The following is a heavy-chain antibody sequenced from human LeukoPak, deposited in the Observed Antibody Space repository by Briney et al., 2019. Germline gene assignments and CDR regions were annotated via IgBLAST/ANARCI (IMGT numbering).Heavy chain of an antibody. V-gene: IGHV4-30-4*08. Sequence: SETLSLNCTVSGGSISSGDYYWSWIRQPPGKGLEWIGYIYYSGSTYYNPSLKSRVTISVDTSKNQFSLKLSSVTGADTAVYYCARSFDGGLDYWGQGTLVTGSS. CDR1: GGSISSGDYY. CDR3: ARSFDGGLDY. J-gene: IGHJ4*02. CDR2: IYYSGST. D-gene: IGHD4-23*01.